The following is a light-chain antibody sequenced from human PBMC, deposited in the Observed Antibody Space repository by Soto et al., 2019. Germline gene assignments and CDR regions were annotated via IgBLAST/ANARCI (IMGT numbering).Light chain of an antibody. J-gene: IGKJ5*01. V-gene: IGKV1-33*01. CDR2: DAS. Sequence: DIQMPQSPSSLSASVGDRVTITCQASQDISNYLNWYQQKPGKAPKLLIYDASNLETGVPSRFIRSGSGRNFTFTISSLLPEDISTYYFKQYVNHPTSTFGQGTRLESK. CDR3: KQYVNHPTST. CDR1: QDISNY.